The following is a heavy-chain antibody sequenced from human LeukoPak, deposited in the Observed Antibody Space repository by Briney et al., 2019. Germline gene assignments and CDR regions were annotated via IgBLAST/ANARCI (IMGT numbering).Heavy chain of an antibody. D-gene: IGHD3-22*01. J-gene: IGHJ4*02. V-gene: IGHV4-61*02. CDR3: ACSSGYYYYFDY. Sequence: PSETLSLTCTVSGGSISSGSYYWSWIRQPAGKGLEWIGRIYTSGSTNYNPSLKSRVTISVDTSKNQFSLKLSSVTAADTAVYYCACSSGYYYYFDYWGQGTLVTVSS. CDR2: IYTSGST. CDR1: GGSISSGSYY.